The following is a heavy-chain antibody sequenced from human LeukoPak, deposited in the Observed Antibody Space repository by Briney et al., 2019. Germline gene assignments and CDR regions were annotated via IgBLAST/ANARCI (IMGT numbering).Heavy chain of an antibody. Sequence: GGYLRLSCAASGFTFSDYYMSWIRQAPRKGLEWVSYISSSGSTIYYADSVKGRFTISRDNAKNSLYLQMNSLRAEDTAVYYCARRYSSSPPDYWGQGTLVTVSS. CDR3: ARRYSSSPPDY. CDR1: GFTFSDYY. CDR2: ISSSGSTI. D-gene: IGHD6-6*01. V-gene: IGHV3-11*01. J-gene: IGHJ4*02.